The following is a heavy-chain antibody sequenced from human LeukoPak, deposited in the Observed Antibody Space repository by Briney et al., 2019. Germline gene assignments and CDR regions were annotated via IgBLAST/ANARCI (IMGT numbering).Heavy chain of an antibody. V-gene: IGHV1-2*02. Sequence: EASVKVSCKASGDTFTGYYIHWVRQAPGQGFEWMGWINANSGGTNYAQKFHGRVTMTRYTSISTAYMELSRLRSDDTAVYFCARSSRYDIWTGYPYWGQGTLVTVSP. CDR3: ARSSRYDIWTGYPY. CDR1: GDTFTGYY. D-gene: IGHD3-9*01. CDR2: INANSGGT. J-gene: IGHJ4*02.